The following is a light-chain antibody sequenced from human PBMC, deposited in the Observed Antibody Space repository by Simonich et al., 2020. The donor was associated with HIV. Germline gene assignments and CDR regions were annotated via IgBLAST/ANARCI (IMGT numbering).Light chain of an antibody. Sequence: IVMTQSPDSLAVSLGERATINCKSSQSVFYISNNKNHLAWYQQKPGQPPKLLIYWASTREAGVPDRFSGSGSGTDFTLTISGLQAEDVAVYFCQQYYSTPITFGQGTRLEIK. J-gene: IGKJ5*01. V-gene: IGKV4-1*01. CDR2: WAS. CDR3: QQYYSTPIT. CDR1: QSVFYISNNKNH.